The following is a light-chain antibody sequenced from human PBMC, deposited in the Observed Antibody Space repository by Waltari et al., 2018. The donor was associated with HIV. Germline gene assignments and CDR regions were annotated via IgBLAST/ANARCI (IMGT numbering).Light chain of an antibody. V-gene: IGKV4-1*01. J-gene: IGKJ4*01. CDR2: WAS. CDR3: QQYYSTPLT. Sequence: DIVMTQSPDSLAVSLGESATLNCKSSQSVLISSNNKNYLGWYQQKSGQPPKLLIYWASTRESGVPDRFSGSGSGTDFTLTISSLQAEDVAVYYCQQYYSTPLTFGGGTKVEIK. CDR1: QSVLISSNNKNY.